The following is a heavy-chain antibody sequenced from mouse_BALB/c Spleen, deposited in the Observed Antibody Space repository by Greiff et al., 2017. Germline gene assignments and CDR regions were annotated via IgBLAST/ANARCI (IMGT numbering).Heavy chain of an antibody. CDR2: ISSGSSTI. V-gene: IGHV5-17*02. CDR3: ARGVYGNFAWFAY. D-gene: IGHD2-1*01. CDR1: GFTFSSFG. J-gene: IGHJ3*01. Sequence: VQLKESGGGLVQPGGSRKLSCAASGFTFSSFGMHWVRQAPEKGLEWVAYISSGSSTIYYADTVKGRFTISRDNPKNTLFLQMTSLRSEDTAMYYCARGVYGNFAWFAYWGQGTLVTVSA.